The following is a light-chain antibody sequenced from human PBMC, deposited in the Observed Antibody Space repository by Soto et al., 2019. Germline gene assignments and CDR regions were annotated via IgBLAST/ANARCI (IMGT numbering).Light chain of an antibody. CDR2: DAS. CDR1: QSVSTY. V-gene: IGKV3-11*01. CDR3: QQRTNWPPTWT. Sequence: EIVLTQSPAILSLSPGERATLSCRASQSVSTYLAWYHQRPGQAPRLLVYDASNRATDIPAKFSGSGSGTEVTLTISSLEPEDFAVYYCQQRTNWPPTWTFGPGTKVEIK. J-gene: IGKJ1*01.